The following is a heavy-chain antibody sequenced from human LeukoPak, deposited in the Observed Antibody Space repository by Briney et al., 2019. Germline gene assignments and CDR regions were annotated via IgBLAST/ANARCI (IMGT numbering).Heavy chain of an antibody. V-gene: IGHV3-7*01. J-gene: IGHJ4*02. Sequence: PGGSLRLSCAASGFTFSSYSMNWVRQAPGKGLEWVANIKQDGSEKYYVDSVKGRFTISRDNAKNSLYLQMNSLRAEDTAVYYCARDSADYADYWGQGTLVTVSS. CDR1: GFTFSSYS. CDR3: ARDSADYADY. CDR2: IKQDGSEK. D-gene: IGHD4-17*01.